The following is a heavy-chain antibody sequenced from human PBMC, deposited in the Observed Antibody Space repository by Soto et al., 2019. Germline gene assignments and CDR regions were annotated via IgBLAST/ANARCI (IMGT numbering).Heavy chain of an antibody. D-gene: IGHD3-16*01. CDR3: ARTVGLRLGPYDY. CDR1: GYTFTSYY. V-gene: IGHV1-46*01. Sequence: GASVKVSCKASGYTFTSYYMHWVRQAPGQGLEWMGIISPSGGSTSYAQKFQGRVTMTRDTSTSTGYMGLSSLRSEDTAVYYCARTVGLRLGPYDYWGQGTLVTVSS. J-gene: IGHJ4*02. CDR2: ISPSGGST.